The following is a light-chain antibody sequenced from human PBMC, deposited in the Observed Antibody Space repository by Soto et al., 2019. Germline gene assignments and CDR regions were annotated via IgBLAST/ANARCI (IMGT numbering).Light chain of an antibody. CDR2: GAS. V-gene: IGKV3-15*01. CDR3: QQYEKWPPSIT. CDR1: QSVSSD. Sequence: EIVLTNSPGTLSLSPGERATLSCRASQSVSSDFLAWYQEKPGQAPRLLIYGASTRATGIPARFSGSGSGTEFTLTISSLQSEDFAVYYCQQYEKWPPSITFGQGTLLENK. J-gene: IGKJ5*01.